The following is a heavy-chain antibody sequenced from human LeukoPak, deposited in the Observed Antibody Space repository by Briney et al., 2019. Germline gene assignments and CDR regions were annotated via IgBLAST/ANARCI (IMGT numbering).Heavy chain of an antibody. CDR1: GFTFSSYG. CDR3: AKPTPGRGSFLIEY. CDR2: IWDDGSSK. V-gene: IGHV3-33*06. Sequence: RGSLRLSCVASGFTFSSYGMHWVRQAPGKGLEWVAVIWDDGSSKYYADSVKGRFSISRDNFRNALYLQMDSLRAEDTAVYFCAKPTPGRGSFLIEYWGQGTLVTVSS. D-gene: IGHD1-26*01. J-gene: IGHJ4*02.